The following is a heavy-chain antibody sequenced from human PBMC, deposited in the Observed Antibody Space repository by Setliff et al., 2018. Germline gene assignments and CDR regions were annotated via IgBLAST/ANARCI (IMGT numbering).Heavy chain of an antibody. J-gene: IGHJ4*02. V-gene: IGHV4-59*01. D-gene: IGHD5-12*01. CDR2: VYYSGTA. Sequence: PSETLSLTCTVSGGSISTYYWSWIRQPPGKGLEYIGYVYYSGTANYSPSLKSRVIISVDTSKNQFSLNLRSVTAADTAVYYCARGGTFRYFDYWGQGTPGTVS. CDR1: GGSISTYY. CDR3: ARGGTFRYFDY.